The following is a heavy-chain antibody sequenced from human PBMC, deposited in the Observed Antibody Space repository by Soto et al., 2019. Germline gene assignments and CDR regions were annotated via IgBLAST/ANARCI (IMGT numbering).Heavy chain of an antibody. D-gene: IGHD5-18*01. V-gene: IGHV3-11*05. Sequence: QGQLVESGGGLVKPGGSLRLSCAASGFTFDDYYMSWVRQAPGKGLEWISDISSTGSHTNYADSVKGRFTIPRDNAKNSLHLQMNNLRGEDTAVYYCATGGYNYGSDFWGQGTLVTVSS. CDR2: ISSTGSHT. CDR1: GFTFDDYY. J-gene: IGHJ4*02. CDR3: ATGGYNYGSDF.